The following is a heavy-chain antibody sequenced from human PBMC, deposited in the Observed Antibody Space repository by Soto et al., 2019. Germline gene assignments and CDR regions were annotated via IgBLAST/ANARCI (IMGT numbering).Heavy chain of an antibody. J-gene: IGHJ6*03. CDR1: GFTLSSYA. CDR3: AKDLKGVYYYYYMDV. D-gene: IGHD3-16*01. CDR2: ISGSGGST. Sequence: SLRLSCAAPGFTLSSYAMSWVRQAPGKGLEWVSAISGSGGSTYYADSVKGRLTISRDNSKNTLYLQMNSLRAEDTAVYYCAKDLKGVYYYYYMDVWGKGTTVTVYS. V-gene: IGHV3-23*01.